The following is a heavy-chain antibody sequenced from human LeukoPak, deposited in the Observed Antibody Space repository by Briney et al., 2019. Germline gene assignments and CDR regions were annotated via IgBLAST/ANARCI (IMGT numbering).Heavy chain of an antibody. J-gene: IGHJ4*02. Sequence: GGSLRLSCSASGFSFSSFAMHWVRQAPGKGLEWVAVISDDGSKKDYADSVKGRFTISRDNSKNTLYLQMNSLRAEDTAVYYCVLGHYGGLFDNWGQGTLVTVSS. CDR1: GFSFSSFA. D-gene: IGHD4-23*01. CDR2: ISDDGSKK. V-gene: IGHV3-30-3*01. CDR3: VLGHYGGLFDN.